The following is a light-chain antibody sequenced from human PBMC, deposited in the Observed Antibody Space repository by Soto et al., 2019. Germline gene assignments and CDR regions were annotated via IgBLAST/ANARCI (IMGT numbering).Light chain of an antibody. CDR1: SSDVGGYNY. J-gene: IGLJ1*01. CDR2: DVT. Sequence: QSVLTQPASVSGSPGPSITISCTGTSSDVGGYNYVSWYQQHPVKAPKLMIYDVTNRPSGVSDRFSGSKSGNTASLTISGLQAEDEADYYCSSYTSSSTPYVFGTGT. CDR3: SSYTSSSTPYV. V-gene: IGLV2-14*01.